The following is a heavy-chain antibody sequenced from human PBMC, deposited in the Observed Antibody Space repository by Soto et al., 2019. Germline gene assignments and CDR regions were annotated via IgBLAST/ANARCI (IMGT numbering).Heavy chain of an antibody. D-gene: IGHD4-17*01. Sequence: PSETLSLTCAVYGGSFSGYYWSWIRQPPGKGLEWIGEINHSGSTNYNPSLKSRVTISVDTSKNQFSLKLSSVTAADTAVYYCARGPSGDYHYYYYGMDVWGQGTTVTVSS. J-gene: IGHJ6*02. CDR3: ARGPSGDYHYYYYGMDV. CDR1: GGSFSGYY. CDR2: INHSGST. V-gene: IGHV4-34*01.